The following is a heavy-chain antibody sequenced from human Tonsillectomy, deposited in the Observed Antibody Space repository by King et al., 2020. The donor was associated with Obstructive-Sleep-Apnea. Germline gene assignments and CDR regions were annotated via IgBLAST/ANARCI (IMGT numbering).Heavy chain of an antibody. CDR2: ISGTSSYF. CDR1: GFTFSSYN. J-gene: IGHJ4*02. Sequence: EQLVQSGGGLVKPGGSLRLSCAASGFTFSSYNMNWFRQAPGKGLEWVSSISGTSSYFYYADSVKGRFTISSDNAKSSLDLQMNSLRAEDTAVYYCAREGGVGFDYWGQGTLVTVSS. V-gene: IGHV3-21*06. D-gene: IGHD2-15*01. CDR3: AREGGVGFDY.